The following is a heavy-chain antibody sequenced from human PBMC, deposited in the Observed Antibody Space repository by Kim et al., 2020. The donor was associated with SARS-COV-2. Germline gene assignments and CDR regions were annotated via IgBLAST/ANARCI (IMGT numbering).Heavy chain of an antibody. D-gene: IGHD1-26*01. J-gene: IGHJ3*01. V-gene: IGHV6-1*01. CDR1: GYSVSSNSAA. CDR3: ADGGKYYWSFDV. CDR2: AYYRSKWYF. Sequence: SQTLSLTCAISGYSVSSNSAAWSWIRQSPSRGLEWLGRAYYRSKWYFDYPISVKSRIIINPDTSKNLLSLQLNSVTPDDTAVYYCADGGKYYWSFDVWGQGTMVTVSP.